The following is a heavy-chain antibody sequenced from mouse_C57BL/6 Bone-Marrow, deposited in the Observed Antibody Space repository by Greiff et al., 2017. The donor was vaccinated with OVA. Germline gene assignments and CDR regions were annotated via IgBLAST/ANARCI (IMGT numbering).Heavy chain of an antibody. D-gene: IGHD1-1*01. J-gene: IGHJ3*01. CDR3: ARGDYYGSSYDAY. CDR1: GYSFTDYN. V-gene: IGHV1-39*01. Sequence: EVKLLESGPELVKPGASVKISCKASGYSFTDYNMNWVKQSHGKSLEWIGVINPNYGTTSYNQKFKGKATLTVDQSSSTAYMQLNSLTTEDSAVYYCARGDYYGSSYDAYWGQGTLVTVSA. CDR2: INPNYGTT.